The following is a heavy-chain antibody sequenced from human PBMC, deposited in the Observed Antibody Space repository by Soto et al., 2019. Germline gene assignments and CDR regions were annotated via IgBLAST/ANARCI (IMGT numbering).Heavy chain of an antibody. Sequence: PVGSLRLSCAASGFTFRNYALGWARQAPGNGLEWVSAISGSGGGTFHADSVKGRFTISRDNSHNTLFLQMDRLTDDDTAVYFCEKGSASFPPYYFDFWGPGNVVTV. V-gene: IGHV3-23*01. J-gene: IGHJ4*02. D-gene: IGHD2-2*01. CDR3: EKGSASFPPYYFDF. CDR1: GFTFRNYA. CDR2: ISGSGGGT.